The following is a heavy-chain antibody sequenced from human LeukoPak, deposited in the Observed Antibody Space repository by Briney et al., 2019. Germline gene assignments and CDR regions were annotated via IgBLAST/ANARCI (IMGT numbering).Heavy chain of an antibody. Sequence: GGSLRLSCAASGFTFSSYEMNWVRQAPGKGLEWVSYISSSSSTMFYADSVKGRFTISRDNAKNSLFLQMNSLRDEDTAVYYCASRAYGDYGFDYWGQGTLVTVSS. CDR1: GFTFSSYE. D-gene: IGHD4-17*01. CDR3: ASRAYGDYGFDY. V-gene: IGHV3-48*02. J-gene: IGHJ4*02. CDR2: ISSSSSTM.